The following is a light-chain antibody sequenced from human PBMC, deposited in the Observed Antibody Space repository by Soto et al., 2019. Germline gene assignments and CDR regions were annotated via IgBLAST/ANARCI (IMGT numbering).Light chain of an antibody. CDR1: QSVSSSS. CDR2: GAS. J-gene: IGKJ1*01. CDR3: QQYGSSPRT. V-gene: IGKV3-20*01. Sequence: EIVLTQSPGTLSLSAGERATLSCRASQSVSSSSLAWYQQKPGQAPRLLIYGASSRATGIPDRFSGSGSGTDFTLTINRLEPEDFAVYYCQQYGSSPRTFGQGTKVEIK.